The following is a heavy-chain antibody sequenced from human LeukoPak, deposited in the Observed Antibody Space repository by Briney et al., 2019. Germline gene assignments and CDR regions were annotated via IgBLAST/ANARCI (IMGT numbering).Heavy chain of an antibody. J-gene: IGHJ4*02. V-gene: IGHV1-69*04. CDR2: IIPILGIA. D-gene: IGHD3-10*01. CDR3: ARETRTYGSGSYSVDY. Sequence: SVKASCKASGGTFSSYAISWVRQAPGQGLEWMGRIIPILGIANYAQKFQGRVTITADKSTSTAYMELSSLRSEDTAVYYCARETRTYGSGSYSVDYWGQGTLVTVSS. CDR1: GGTFSSYA.